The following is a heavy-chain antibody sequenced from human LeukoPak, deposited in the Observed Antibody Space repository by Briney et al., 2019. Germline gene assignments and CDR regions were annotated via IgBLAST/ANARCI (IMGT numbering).Heavy chain of an antibody. V-gene: IGHV3-48*03. CDR1: GFTFSNYE. J-gene: IGHJ4*02. CDR2: ISSSGSTI. CDR3: AKVRFGVTARYYFDY. D-gene: IGHD3-10*01. Sequence: GGSLRLSCAASGFTFSNYEMNWVRQAPGKGLEWVSYISSSGSTIYYADSVKGRFTISRDNSKNTLYLQMNSLRAEDTAVYYCAKVRFGVTARYYFDYWGQGTLVTVSS.